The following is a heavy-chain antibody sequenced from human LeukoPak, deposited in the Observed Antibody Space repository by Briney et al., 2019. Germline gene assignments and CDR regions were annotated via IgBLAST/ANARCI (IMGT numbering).Heavy chain of an antibody. CDR1: GGSISSYY. V-gene: IGHV4-59*08. Sequence: SSETLSLTCTVSGGSISSYYWSWIRQPPGKGLEWIGYIYYSGSTNYNPSLKSRVTISVDTSKNQFSLKLSSVTAADTAVYYCARVPYYDFWSGYRTDYYYMDVWGKGTTVTVSS. J-gene: IGHJ6*03. D-gene: IGHD3-3*01. CDR3: ARVPYYDFWSGYRTDYYYMDV. CDR2: IYYSGST.